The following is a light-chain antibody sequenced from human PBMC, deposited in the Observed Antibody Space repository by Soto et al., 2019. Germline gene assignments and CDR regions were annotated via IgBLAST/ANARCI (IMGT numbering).Light chain of an antibody. Sequence: VLSQSPAILSLSPGERATLSCRASQSVPSTYFAWYQQKAGQPPRLLISGTSNRATGIPARFSASGTGTDFTLTISDVQPEDFAVYYCHQRQSWPRTFGQGTKVDI. CDR3: HQRQSWPRT. CDR2: GTS. CDR1: QSVPSTY. J-gene: IGKJ1*01. V-gene: IGKV3-11*01.